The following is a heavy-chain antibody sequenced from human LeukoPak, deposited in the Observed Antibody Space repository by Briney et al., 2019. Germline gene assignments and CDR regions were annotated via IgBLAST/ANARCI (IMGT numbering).Heavy chain of an antibody. CDR2: ISAYNGNT. J-gene: IGHJ6*02. CDR1: GYTFTSYG. V-gene: IGHV1-18*01. D-gene: IGHD3/OR15-3a*01. CDR3: ARRDWRRYYYGMDV. Sequence: ASVKVSCKASGYTFTSYGISWVRQAPGQGLEWMGWISAYNGNTNYAQKLQGRVTMTTDTSTSTAYMELRSLRSDDTAAYYCARRDWRRYYYGMDVWGQGTTVTVSS.